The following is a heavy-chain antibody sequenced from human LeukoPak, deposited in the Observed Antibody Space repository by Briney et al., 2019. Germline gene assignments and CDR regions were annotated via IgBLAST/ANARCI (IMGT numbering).Heavy chain of an antibody. J-gene: IGHJ5*02. CDR3: ARDLDSGSYNWFDP. Sequence: SVKVSCKASGGTFSTYAISWVRQAPGQGLEWMGRIIPILAIANYAQKFQGRVTITADKSTSTAYMELSSLRSEDTAVYYCARDLDSGSYNWFDPWGQGTLVTVSS. CDR1: GGTFSTYA. V-gene: IGHV1-69*04. CDR2: IIPILAIA. D-gene: IGHD1-26*01.